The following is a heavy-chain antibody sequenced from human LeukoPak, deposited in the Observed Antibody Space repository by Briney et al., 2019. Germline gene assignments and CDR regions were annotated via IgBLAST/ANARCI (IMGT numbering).Heavy chain of an antibody. CDR1: GFTFSSYW. Sequence: GGSLRLSCAASGFTFSSYWMSWVRQAPGKGLEWVANIKQDGSEKYYVDSVKGRFTISRDNSKNTLYLQMNSLRAEDTAVYYCARTYGSGSYLDVFDYWGQGTLVTVSS. D-gene: IGHD3-10*01. V-gene: IGHV3-7*03. J-gene: IGHJ4*02. CDR2: IKQDGSEK. CDR3: ARTYGSGSYLDVFDY.